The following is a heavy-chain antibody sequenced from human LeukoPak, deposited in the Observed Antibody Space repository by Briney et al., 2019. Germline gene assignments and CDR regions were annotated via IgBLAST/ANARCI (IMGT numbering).Heavy chain of an antibody. J-gene: IGHJ4*02. CDR1: GGSISSYY. CDR2: IYTSGST. D-gene: IGHD2-2*01. V-gene: IGHV4-4*09. CDR3: ATHPVDLDYLSTSCYPPYYFDY. Sequence: SETLSLTCTVSGGSISSYYWSWIRQPPGKGLEWIGYIYTSGSTNYNPSLNSRVTISVDTSKNQFSLKLSSVTAADTAVYYCATHPVDLDYLSTSCYPPYYFDYWGQGTLVTVSS.